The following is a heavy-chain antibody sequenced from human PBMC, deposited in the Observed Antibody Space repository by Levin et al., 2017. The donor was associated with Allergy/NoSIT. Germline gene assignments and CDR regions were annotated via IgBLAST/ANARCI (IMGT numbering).Heavy chain of an antibody. V-gene: IGHV4-39*01. D-gene: IGHD6-13*01. CDR3: ARQGGVFTYASSWHVDS. CDR1: GGSVSNSNNY. J-gene: IGHJ4*02. Sequence: PSETLSLTCTVSGGSVSNSNNYWGWIRQTPGKGLEWIGTIYYTGGTYYNPSLKSRLTISVDTSKNQFSLSPTSVSAADTAVYFCARQGGVFTYASSWHVDSWGQGILVTVTS. CDR2: IYYTGGT.